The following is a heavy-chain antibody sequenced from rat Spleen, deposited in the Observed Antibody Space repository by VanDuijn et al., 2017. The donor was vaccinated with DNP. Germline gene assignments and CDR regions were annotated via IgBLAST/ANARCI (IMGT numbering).Heavy chain of an antibody. CDR1: GFTFSDHN. V-gene: IGHV5-20*01. CDR3: TTGQLLDY. D-gene: IGHD1-10*01. CDR2: ITNSGGST. J-gene: IGHJ2*01. Sequence: EVQLVESGGGLVRPGRSMKLSCAASGFTFSDHNMAWVRQAPTKGLEWVASITNSGGSTYYRDSVKGRFTISRDNAKSTLYLQMDSLRSEDTATYYCTTGQLLDYWGQGVMVTVSS.